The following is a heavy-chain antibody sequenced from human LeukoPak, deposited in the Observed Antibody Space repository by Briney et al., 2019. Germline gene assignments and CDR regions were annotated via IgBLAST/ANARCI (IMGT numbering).Heavy chain of an antibody. CDR1: GYTFTSYD. CDR2: MNPNSGNT. J-gene: IGHJ4*02. CDR3: ARAYYGSGTIDY. Sequence: EASVKVSCKASGYTFTSYDINWVRQATGQGLEWMGWMNPNSGNTGYAQKFQGRVTMTRNTSISTAYMELSSLRSEDTAVYYCARAYYGSGTIDYWGQGTLVTVSS. V-gene: IGHV1-8*01. D-gene: IGHD3-10*01.